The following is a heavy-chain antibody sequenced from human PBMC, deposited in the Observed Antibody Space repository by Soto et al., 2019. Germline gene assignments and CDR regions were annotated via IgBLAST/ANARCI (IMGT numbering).Heavy chain of an antibody. CDR3: ARGGHGDWSLLPHFNN. D-gene: IGHD2-21*01. CDR1: GFTFDDYG. Sequence: EVQLVESGGGVVRPGGSLRLSCAASGFTFDDYGMSWVRQAPGKGLEWVSGINWNGGSTGYADSVKGRFTISRDNAKNALYLQTNSLRAEDTALYYCARGGHGDWSLLPHFNNWGQGTVVTVSS. CDR2: INWNGGST. J-gene: IGHJ4*02. V-gene: IGHV3-20*04.